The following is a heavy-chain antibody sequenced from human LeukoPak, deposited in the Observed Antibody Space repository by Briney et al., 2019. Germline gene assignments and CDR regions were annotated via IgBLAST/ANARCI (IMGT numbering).Heavy chain of an antibody. CDR2: ISSSSSTI. D-gene: IGHD3-22*01. J-gene: IGHJ3*02. CDR3: ARSLAVIVVVNAFDI. CDR1: GFTFSSYS. Sequence: PGGSLRLSCAASGFTFSSYSMNWVRQAPGKGLEWVSYISSSSSTIYYADSVKGRFTISRDNAKNSLYLQMNSLRAEDTAVYYCARSLAVIVVVNAFDIWGQGTMVTVSS. V-gene: IGHV3-48*04.